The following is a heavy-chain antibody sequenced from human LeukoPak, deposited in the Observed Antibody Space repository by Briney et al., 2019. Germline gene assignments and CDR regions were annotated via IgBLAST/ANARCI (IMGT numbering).Heavy chain of an antibody. V-gene: IGHV3-21*01. D-gene: IGHD6-19*01. CDR1: GFTFSSYS. Sequence: GGSLRLSCAASGFTFSSYSMNWVRQAPGKGLEWVSSISSSSSYIYYADSVKGRFTISRDNAKNSLYLRMNSLRAEDTAVYYCARDSSGWYGSFDYWGQGTLVTVSS. J-gene: IGHJ4*02. CDR3: ARDSSGWYGSFDY. CDR2: ISSSSSYI.